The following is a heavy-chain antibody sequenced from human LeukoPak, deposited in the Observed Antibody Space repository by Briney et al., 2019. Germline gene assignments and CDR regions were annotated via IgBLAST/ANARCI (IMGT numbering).Heavy chain of an antibody. V-gene: IGHV1-2*02. J-gene: IGHJ5*02. D-gene: IGHD1-14*01. CDR3: ARNHRGLDP. CDR1: GYTFTDYS. Sequence: ASVKVSCKASGYTFTDYSIYWMRQAPGQGLEWMGWINPNNGGTNSAQKFQGRVTMTRDTSISTAYMELSRLRSDDTAFYYCARNHRGLDPWGQGTLVTVSS. CDR2: INPNNGGT.